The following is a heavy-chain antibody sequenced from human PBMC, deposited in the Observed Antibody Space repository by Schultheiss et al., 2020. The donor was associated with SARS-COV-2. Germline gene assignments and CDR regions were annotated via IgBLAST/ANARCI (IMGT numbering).Heavy chain of an antibody. CDR3: AKALVSYYYYYYMDV. V-gene: IGHV3-11*05. Sequence: GGSLRLSCAASGFTFSDYYMSWIRQAPGKGLEWVSYISSSSSYTNYADSVKGRFTISRDNAKNSLYLQMNSLRAEDTALYYCAKALVSYYYYYYMDVWGKGTTVTVSS. D-gene: IGHD6-6*01. CDR2: ISSSSSYT. CDR1: GFTFSDYY. J-gene: IGHJ6*03.